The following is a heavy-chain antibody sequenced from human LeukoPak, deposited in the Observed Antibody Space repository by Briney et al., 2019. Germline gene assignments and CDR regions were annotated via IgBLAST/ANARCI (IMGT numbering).Heavy chain of an antibody. V-gene: IGHV3-30*03. J-gene: IGHJ6*02. Sequence: VGSLRLSCAASGFTFCSYGMRWVRQAPGKGLEWVAVISDDGGNKYYADSVKGRFTISRDNSKNTLYLQMNSLRAEDTAVYYCATAFVVVPAANPYDYYYGMDVWGQGTTVTVSS. D-gene: IGHD2-2*01. CDR3: ATAFVVVPAANPYDYYYGMDV. CDR2: ISDDGGNK. CDR1: GFTFCSYG.